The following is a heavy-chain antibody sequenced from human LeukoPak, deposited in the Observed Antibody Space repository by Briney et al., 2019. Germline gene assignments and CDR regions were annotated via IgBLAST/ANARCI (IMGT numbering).Heavy chain of an antibody. CDR2: TYFRAKWFH. CDR3: ARGMALDVLHV. V-gene: IGHV6-1*01. CDR1: GDYVSRNIAV. Sequence: SQTLSLTCDSRGDYVSRNIAVRNWIRQSPSRGLEWLGRTYFRAKWFHDYAFSLRGRITINPDTSKDQFSLYLDSVTPEDTGLYYCARGMALDVLHVWGGETMVTVSS. D-gene: IGHD5-24*01. J-gene: IGHJ3*01.